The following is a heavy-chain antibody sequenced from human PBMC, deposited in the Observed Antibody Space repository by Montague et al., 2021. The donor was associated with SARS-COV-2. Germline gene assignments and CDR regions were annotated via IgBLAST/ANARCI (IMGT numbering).Heavy chain of an antibody. D-gene: IGHD5-12*01. J-gene: IGHJ5*02. CDR1: GGSISSSSYY. CDR2: IYYSGST. CDR3: ARGYSGYEEPTGFDP. Sequence: SETLSLTCTVSGGSISSSSYYWGWIRQPPGKGLGWIGSIYYSGSTYYNPSLKSRVTISVDTSKNQFSLKLSSVTAADTAVYYCARGYSGYEEPTGFDPWGQGTLVTVSS. V-gene: IGHV4-39*01.